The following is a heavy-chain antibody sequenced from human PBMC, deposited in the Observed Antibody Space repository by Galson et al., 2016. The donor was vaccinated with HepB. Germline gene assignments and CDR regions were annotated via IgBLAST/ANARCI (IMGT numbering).Heavy chain of an antibody. CDR1: GFTFSSYW. CDR3: VSDGSSGWHFDN. J-gene: IGHJ4*02. CDR2: IKQDGSKM. Sequence: SLRLSCAASGFTFSSYWMSWVRQAPGKGLEWVANIKQDGSKMYYVDSVNGRFSISRDNARSSMSLQMNSLRVDDTAVYYCVSDGSSGWHFDNWGPGTLITVSS. V-gene: IGHV3-7*01. D-gene: IGHD6-19*01.